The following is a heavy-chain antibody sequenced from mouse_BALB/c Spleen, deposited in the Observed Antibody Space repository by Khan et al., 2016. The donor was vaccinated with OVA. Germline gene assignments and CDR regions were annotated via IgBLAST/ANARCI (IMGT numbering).Heavy chain of an antibody. CDR3: ARTFTTATSYFDV. CDR1: GYTFTNYG. J-gene: IGHJ1*01. CDR2: INTYIGEP. D-gene: IGHD1-2*01. V-gene: IGHV9-1*02. Sequence: QIQLVQPGPELKKPGETVKISCKASGYTFTNYGMNWVKQAPGKGLKWMGWINTYIGEPTYADDFKGRFAFSLETSASTAYLQINNLKNEDMAPYFCARTFTTATSYFDVWGAGTTVTVSS.